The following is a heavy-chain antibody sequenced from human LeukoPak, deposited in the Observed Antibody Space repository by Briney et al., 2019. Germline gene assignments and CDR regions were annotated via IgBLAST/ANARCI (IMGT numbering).Heavy chain of an antibody. CDR1: GGSISSGDYY. CDR3: AREKGIAAAGTSLYYYYGMDV. V-gene: IGHV4-61*02. Sequence: PSETLSLTCTVSGGSISSGDYYWSWIRQPAGKGLEWIGRIYTSENTNYNPSLKSRVTISVDTSKNQFSLKLSSVTAADTAVYYCAREKGIAAAGTSLYYYYGMDVWGQGTTVTVSS. CDR2: IYTSENT. D-gene: IGHD6-13*01. J-gene: IGHJ6*02.